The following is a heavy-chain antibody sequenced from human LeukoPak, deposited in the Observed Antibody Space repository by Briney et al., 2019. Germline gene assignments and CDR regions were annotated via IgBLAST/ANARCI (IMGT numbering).Heavy chain of an antibody. V-gene: IGHV4-4*07. D-gene: IGHD3-22*01. CDR3: ATSTTVYYYDSSGRPLDVFDI. J-gene: IGHJ3*02. CDR2: IYVSGST. CDR1: GDSITNYY. Sequence: SETLSLTCIVSGDSITNYYWTWIRQAAGKGLEWIGRIYVSGSTNYNPSLKSRVTMSLDTSKNQFSLTLTSVTAADTAVYYCATSTTVYYYDSSGRPLDVFDIWAKGQWSPSLQ.